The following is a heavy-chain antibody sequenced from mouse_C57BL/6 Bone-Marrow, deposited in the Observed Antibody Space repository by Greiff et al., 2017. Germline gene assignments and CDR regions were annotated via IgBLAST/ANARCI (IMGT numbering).Heavy chain of an antibody. CDR1: GYAFSSSW. CDR2: IYPGDGDT. V-gene: IGHV1-82*01. Sequence: VQLQQSGPELVKPGASVKISCKASGYAFSSSWMNWVKQRPGKGLEWIGRIYPGDGDTNYNGKFKGKATLTADKSSSTAYMQLSSLTSEDSAVYFCARGEVDYWGQGTTLTGSS. CDR3: ARGEVDY. J-gene: IGHJ2*01.